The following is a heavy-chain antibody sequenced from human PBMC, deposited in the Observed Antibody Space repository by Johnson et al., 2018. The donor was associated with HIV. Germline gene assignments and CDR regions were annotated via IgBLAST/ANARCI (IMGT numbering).Heavy chain of an antibody. J-gene: IGHJ3*02. Sequence: VQLVESGGGVVRPGGSLRLSCAASGFTFSSYWMHWVRQAPGKGLVWVSRINSDGSSTSYADSVKGRFTISRDNAKNTLYLQMNSLRAEDTAVYYCAREGSSSSDDAFDIWGQGTMVTVSS. CDR1: GFTFSSYW. D-gene: IGHD6-6*01. CDR2: INSDGSST. CDR3: AREGSSSSDDAFDI. V-gene: IGHV3-74*01.